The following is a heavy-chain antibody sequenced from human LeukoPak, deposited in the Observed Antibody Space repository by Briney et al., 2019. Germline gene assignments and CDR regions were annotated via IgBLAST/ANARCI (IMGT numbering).Heavy chain of an antibody. D-gene: IGHD2-21*01. CDR2: ISYDGSNK. CDR3: AKGEYFYGMDV. J-gene: IGHJ6*02. V-gene: IGHV3-30*18. CDR1: GFTFSSYG. Sequence: GGSLRLSCAASGFTFSSYGMHWVRQAPGKGLAWVAVISYDGSNKYYADSVKGRFTISRDNSKNTLYLQMNSLRAEDTAVYYCAKGEYFYGMDVWGQGTTVTVSS.